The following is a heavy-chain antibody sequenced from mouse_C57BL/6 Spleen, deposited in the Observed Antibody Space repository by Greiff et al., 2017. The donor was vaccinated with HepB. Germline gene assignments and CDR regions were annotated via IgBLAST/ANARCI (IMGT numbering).Heavy chain of an antibody. CDR1: GYAFSSSS. J-gene: IGHJ3*01. Sequence: QVQLQQSGPELVKPGASVKISCKATGYAFSSSSMNWVKQRPGKGLEWIGRINPGDGDTNYNGKFKGKATLTADKSSSTAYMQLSSLTSEDSAVYFCARTGNPAWFAYWGQGTLVTVSA. V-gene: IGHV1-82*01. CDR3: ARTGNPAWFAY. D-gene: IGHD2-1*01. CDR2: INPGDGDT.